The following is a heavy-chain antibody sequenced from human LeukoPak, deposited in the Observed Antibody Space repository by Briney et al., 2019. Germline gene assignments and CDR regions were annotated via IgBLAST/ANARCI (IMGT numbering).Heavy chain of an antibody. V-gene: IGHV1-69*06. J-gene: IGHJ4*02. D-gene: IGHD2-15*01. CDR1: GGTFSSYA. CDR3: ARGRYCSGGSCYSSGFDY. CDR2: IIPTFGTA. Sequence: SVKVSCKASGGTFSSYAINWVRQAPGQGLKWMGGIIPTFGTANYAQKFQGRVTITADKSTSTAYMELSSLRSGDTAVYYCARGRYCSGGSCYSSGFDYWGQGTLVTVSS.